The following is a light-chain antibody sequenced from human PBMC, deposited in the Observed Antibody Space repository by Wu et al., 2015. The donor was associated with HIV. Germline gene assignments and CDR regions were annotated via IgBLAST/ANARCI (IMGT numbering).Light chain of an antibody. V-gene: IGKV1-5*03. CDR2: KAS. J-gene: IGKJ1*01. CDR3: QQYNSSPWT. CDR1: QTINNW. Sequence: DIQMTQSPSTLSASVGGRVTITCRASQTINNWLAWYQQKPGKAPKLLMYKASTLESGVPSRFSGSGSGTEFSLTISSLQPDDFATYYCQQYNSSPWTFGQGTKVEIK.